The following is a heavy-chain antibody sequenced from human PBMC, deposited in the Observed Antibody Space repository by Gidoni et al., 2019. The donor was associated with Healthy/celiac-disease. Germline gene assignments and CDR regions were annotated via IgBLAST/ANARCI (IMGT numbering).Heavy chain of an antibody. CDR2: IDPSDSYT. V-gene: IGHV5-10-1*03. CDR3: ARHEAAAGSYDY. J-gene: IGHJ4*02. CDR1: GYSFTSYW. Sequence: EVQLVQSGAEVKKPGASLRISCKGSGYSFTSYWISWVRQMPGKGLEWLGRIDPSDSYTNYSPSFQGHVTISADKSISTAYLQWSSLKASDTAMYYCARHEAAAGSYDYWGQGTLVTVSS. D-gene: IGHD6-13*01.